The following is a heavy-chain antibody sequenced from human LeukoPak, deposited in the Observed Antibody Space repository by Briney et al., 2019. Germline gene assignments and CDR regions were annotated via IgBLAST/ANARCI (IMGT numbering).Heavy chain of an antibody. D-gene: IGHD4-17*01. V-gene: IGHV4-61*02. CDR3: ARAFHYGDRFDP. Sequence: PSQTLSLTCTVSGGSISSGSYYWSWIRQPAGKGLEWIGRICTSGSTNYNPSLKSRVTISVDTSKNQFSLKLSSVTAADTAVYYCARAFHYGDRFDPWGQGTLVTVSS. CDR2: ICTSGST. CDR1: GGSISSGSYY. J-gene: IGHJ5*02.